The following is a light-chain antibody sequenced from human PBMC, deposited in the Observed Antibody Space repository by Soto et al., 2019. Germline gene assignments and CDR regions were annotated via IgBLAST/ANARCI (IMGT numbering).Light chain of an antibody. J-gene: IGKJ2*01. CDR1: QSVDSSN. CDR3: SQYGSSLYT. V-gene: IGKV3-20*01. Sequence: EVVLTQSPGTLSLSPGEGATLSCRASQSVDSSNLAWYQQRRGRAPRLLIYGASTRASGIPDRFSGSGSGTDFTLTISRLEPDDFAVYYCSQYGSSLYTFGQGTQLEIK. CDR2: GAS.